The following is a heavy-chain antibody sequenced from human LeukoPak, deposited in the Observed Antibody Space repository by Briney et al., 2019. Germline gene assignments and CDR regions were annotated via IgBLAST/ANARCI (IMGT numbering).Heavy chain of an antibody. J-gene: IGHJ4*02. CDR1: GGTFSSYA. Sequence: ASVKVSCKASGGTFSSYAISWVRQATGQGREWMGLMNPNSGNTGYAQKFQGRVTITRNTSISTAYMELSSLRSEDTAVYYCARGCFYGGNCFDYWGQGTLVTVSS. CDR2: MNPNSGNT. V-gene: IGHV1-8*03. D-gene: IGHD4-23*01. CDR3: ARGCFYGGNCFDY.